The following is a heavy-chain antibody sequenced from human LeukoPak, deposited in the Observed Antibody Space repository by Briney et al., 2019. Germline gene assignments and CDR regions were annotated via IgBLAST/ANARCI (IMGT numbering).Heavy chain of an antibody. CDR2: ISGSGGST. CDR1: GFTFSSYA. V-gene: IGHV3-23*01. Sequence: GGSLRLSCAASGFTFSSYAMSWVRQAPGKGLEWVSAISGSGGSTYYADSVKGRFTISRDNSKNTLYLQMNSLRAEDTAVYYCAKERGYASSGYYYLVLSGDFDYWGQGTLVTVST. CDR3: AKERGYASSGYYYLVLSGDFDY. J-gene: IGHJ4*02. D-gene: IGHD3-22*01.